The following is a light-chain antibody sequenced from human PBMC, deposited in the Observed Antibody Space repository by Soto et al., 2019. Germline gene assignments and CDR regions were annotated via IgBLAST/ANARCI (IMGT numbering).Light chain of an antibody. J-gene: IGLJ3*02. V-gene: IGLV1-40*01. CDR1: NSNIGAGYD. Sequence: QSVLTQPPSVSGAPGQRVTISCTGSNSNIGAGYDVYWYQQLPGTAPKVLIERDNNRASGVPDRFSGSKSGTSGSLAITGLQAEDEADYYCQSYDASLSGSVFGGGTQLTVL. CDR2: RDN. CDR3: QSYDASLSGSV.